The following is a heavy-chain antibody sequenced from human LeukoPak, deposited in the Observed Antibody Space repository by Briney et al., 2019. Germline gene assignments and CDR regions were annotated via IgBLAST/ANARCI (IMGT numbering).Heavy chain of an antibody. CDR2: ISAYNGNT. Sequence: ASVKVSCKASGYTFTSYGISWVRQAPGQGLEWMGWISAYNGNTNYAQKLQGRVTMTTDTSTSTAYMELRSLRSDDTAVYYCARGGPYYDYVWGSYRFDYWGQGTLVTVSS. CDR3: ARGGPYYDYVWGSYRFDY. D-gene: IGHD3-16*02. CDR1: GYTFTSYG. V-gene: IGHV1-18*01. J-gene: IGHJ4*02.